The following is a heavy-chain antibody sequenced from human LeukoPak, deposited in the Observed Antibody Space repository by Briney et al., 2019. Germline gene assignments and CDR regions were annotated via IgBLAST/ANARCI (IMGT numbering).Heavy chain of an antibody. CDR1: GFTFSNSW. J-gene: IGHJ4*02. Sequence: PGGSLRLSCAASGFTFSNSWMSWVRQAPGKGLEWVANIKRDGSEKYYVDSVKGRFTISRDNAKSSLFLQMNSLRADDMAVYYCEGSAGYWGQGTLFTVPS. V-gene: IGHV3-7*01. CDR2: IKRDGSEK. CDR3: EGSAGY.